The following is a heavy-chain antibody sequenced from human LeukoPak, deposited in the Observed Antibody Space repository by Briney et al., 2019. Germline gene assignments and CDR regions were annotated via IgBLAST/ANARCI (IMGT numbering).Heavy chain of an antibody. J-gene: IGHJ5*02. CDR2: IYPSDSET. V-gene: IGHV5-51*01. Sequence: GESLKISCKGSGYNFTNYWIGWVRQMPGKGLEWMGIIYPSDSETRYSPSFRGQVTISADKSISTAYLQWSGLKASDTAMYFCARVIALALSDTRGWFDPWGQGTLVTVSS. CDR3: ARVIALALSDTRGWFDP. CDR1: GYNFTNYW. D-gene: IGHD3-3*02.